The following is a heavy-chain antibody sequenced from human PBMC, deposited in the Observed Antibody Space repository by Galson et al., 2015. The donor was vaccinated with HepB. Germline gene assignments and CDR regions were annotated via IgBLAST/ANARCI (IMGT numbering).Heavy chain of an antibody. CDR1: YY. V-gene: IGHV4-59*08. Sequence: YYWSWIRQPPGKGLEWIGFIHYSGSTNYAPSLKGRVTMSVDTSKNQFSLKVNSVTAADAAVYFCARRGRELNMDVWGKGTMVTVAS. CDR3: ARRGRELNMDV. D-gene: IGHD3-10*01. J-gene: IGHJ6*04. CDR2: IHYSGST.